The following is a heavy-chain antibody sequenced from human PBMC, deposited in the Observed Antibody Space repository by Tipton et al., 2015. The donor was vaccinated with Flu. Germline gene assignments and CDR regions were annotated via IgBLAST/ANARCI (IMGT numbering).Heavy chain of an antibody. Sequence: TLSLTCSVSGGSISSTTHYWSWIRQPAGKELEWIGRIYISGSTNYNPSLKSRVSISLDRAKNQFSLKVNSVTAADTAVYYCARDLGAFNWFDSWGQGTLVTVSS. CDR3: ARDLGAFNWFDS. CDR1: GGSISSTTHY. V-gene: IGHV4-61*02. J-gene: IGHJ5*01. CDR2: IYISGST. D-gene: IGHD3-16*01.